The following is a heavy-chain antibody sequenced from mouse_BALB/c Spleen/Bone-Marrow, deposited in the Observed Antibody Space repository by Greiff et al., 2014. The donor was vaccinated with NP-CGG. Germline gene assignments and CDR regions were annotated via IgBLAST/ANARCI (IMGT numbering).Heavy chain of an antibody. CDR3: AREGRYGNYCLAGFAY. CDR1: GYTFTSYY. CDR2: IYLGNVNT. J-gene: IGHJ3*01. D-gene: IGHD2-1*01. V-gene: IGHV1S56*01. Sequence: VQLQQSGPELVKPGASVRISCKASGYTFTSYYIHWVKQRPGQGLEWIGWIYLGNVNTKYNEKFKGKATLTADTSSSTVYMQLSRQTSGVSEVYFCAREGRYGNYCLAGFAYWGQGTLVTVSA.